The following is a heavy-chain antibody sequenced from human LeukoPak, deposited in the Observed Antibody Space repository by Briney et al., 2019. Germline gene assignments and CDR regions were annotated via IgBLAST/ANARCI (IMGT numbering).Heavy chain of an antibody. CDR1: GFTFSSYA. J-gene: IGHJ5*02. Sequence: PGGSLRLSCAASGFTFSSYAMHWVRQAPGKGLEWVAVISYDGSNKYYADSVKGRFTISRDNSKNTLYLQMNSLRAEDPAVYYCAREKYSGYDVDLNWFDPWGQGTLVTVSS. D-gene: IGHD5-12*01. CDR2: ISYDGSNK. CDR3: AREKYSGYDVDLNWFDP. V-gene: IGHV3-30-3*01.